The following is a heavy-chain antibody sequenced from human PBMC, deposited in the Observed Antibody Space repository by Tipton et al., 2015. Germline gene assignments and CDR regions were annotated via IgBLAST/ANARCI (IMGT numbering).Heavy chain of an antibody. V-gene: IGHV4-61*01. CDR2: ISYTDNV. CDR1: GGSVSSGNYY. J-gene: IGHJ6*02. D-gene: IGHD5-24*01. CDR3: ARDLEHGMDV. Sequence: LRLSCTVSGGSVSSGNYYWSWIRQPPGKGLEWIGYISYTDNVHYNPSLESRVTISVDTSKNQFSLTRNSVTAADTAVYYGARDLEHGMDVWGQGTTVTVSS.